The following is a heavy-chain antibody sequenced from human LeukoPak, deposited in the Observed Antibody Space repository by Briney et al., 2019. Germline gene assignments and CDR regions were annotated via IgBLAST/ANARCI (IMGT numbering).Heavy chain of an antibody. CDR3: ARPPAARRGDY. Sequence: PGGSLRLSCAASGFTFSSYEMNWVRQAPGKGLEWVSYISSSGSTIYYADSVKSRFTISRDNAKNSLYLQMNSLRAEDTAVYYCARPPAARRGDYWGQGTLVTVSS. V-gene: IGHV3-48*03. J-gene: IGHJ4*02. D-gene: IGHD6-6*01. CDR2: ISSSGSTI. CDR1: GFTFSSYE.